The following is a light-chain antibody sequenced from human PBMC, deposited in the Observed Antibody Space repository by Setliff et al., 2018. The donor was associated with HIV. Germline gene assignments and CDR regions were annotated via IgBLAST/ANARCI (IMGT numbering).Light chain of an antibody. Sequence: QSVLLPDSPQPGTPGQRVTISCSGSRSNIGRNSVTWYQQFPGAAPKLLIYSNIQQPSGVPDRFSGSKSGSSASLAISGLQSEDEADYYCAAWDDTVNGYVFGTGTKVTV. V-gene: IGLV1-44*01. CDR1: RSNIGRNS. CDR3: AAWDDTVNGYV. CDR2: SNI. J-gene: IGLJ1*01.